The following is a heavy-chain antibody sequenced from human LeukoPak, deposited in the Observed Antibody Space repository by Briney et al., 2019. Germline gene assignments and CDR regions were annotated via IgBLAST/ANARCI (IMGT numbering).Heavy chain of an antibody. CDR1: GVTFSSYS. V-gene: IGHV3-21*01. J-gene: IGHJ4*02. D-gene: IGHD2-8*02. Sequence: GGSLRLSCAASGVTFSSYSMNWVRQAPGKGLEWGSSSTISSSYVYYADSVKSRFAISRDHAKNSLYLPMNTLRDEATAVYYCARADGVESPCDYWGQGTLVTVSS. CDR3: ARADGVESPCDY. CDR2: STISSSYV.